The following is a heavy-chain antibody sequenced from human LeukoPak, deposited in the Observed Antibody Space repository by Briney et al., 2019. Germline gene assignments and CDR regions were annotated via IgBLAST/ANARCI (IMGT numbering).Heavy chain of an antibody. V-gene: IGHV3-23*01. CDR3: AKAQATNIYGPGY. CDR2: VSGSGINT. J-gene: IGHJ4*02. CDR1: GFTFNSYG. D-gene: IGHD5-18*01. Sequence: GGSLRLSCAASGFTFNSYGMSWVRQAPGKGLEWLSVVSGSGINTYYPESVKGRFTISTDNSRNTLYLQMNSLRAEDTAVYYCAKAQATNIYGPGYWGQGTLVTVSS.